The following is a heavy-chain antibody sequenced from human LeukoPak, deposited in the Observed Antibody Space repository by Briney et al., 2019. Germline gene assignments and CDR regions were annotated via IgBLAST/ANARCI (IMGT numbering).Heavy chain of an antibody. CDR3: ARGGRLTIFGVVTAPGAFDY. V-gene: IGHV4-39*07. CDR2: IYYSGST. Sequence: SETLSLTCTVSGGSISSSSHYWGWIRQPPGKGLEWIGSIYYSGSTYYNPSLKSRVTISVDTSKNQFSLKLSSVTAADTAVYYCARGGRLTIFGVVTAPGAFDYWGQGTLVTVSS. D-gene: IGHD3-3*01. J-gene: IGHJ4*02. CDR1: GGSISSSSHY.